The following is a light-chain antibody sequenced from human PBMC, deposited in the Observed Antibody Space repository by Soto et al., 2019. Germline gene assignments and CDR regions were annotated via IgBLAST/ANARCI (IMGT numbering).Light chain of an antibody. V-gene: IGKV3-11*01. J-gene: IGKJ4*01. CDR2: DAS. Sequence: EIVLTQSPATLSLSPGYRATLSCRASQSVSSYLAWYQQKPGQAPRLLIYDASNRATGIPARFSGSGSGTDFTLTITSLEPEDFAVFYCRQRSNWPSTFGGGTKVEIK. CDR1: QSVSSY. CDR3: RQRSNWPST.